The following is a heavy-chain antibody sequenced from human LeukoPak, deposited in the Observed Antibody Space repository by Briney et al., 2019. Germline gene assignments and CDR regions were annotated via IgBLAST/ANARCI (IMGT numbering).Heavy chain of an antibody. CDR3: AGRCSTSCYSRPDY. D-gene: IGHD2-2*01. J-gene: IGHJ4*02. CDR1: GFTFSSYS. Sequence: GGSLRLSCAAPGFTFSSYSMSWVRQAPGKGLEWVANIKQDGSEKYYVDSVKGRFTISRDNAKNSLYLQMNSLRAEDTAVYYCAGRCSTSCYSRPDYWGQGTLVTVSS. CDR2: IKQDGSEK. V-gene: IGHV3-7*01.